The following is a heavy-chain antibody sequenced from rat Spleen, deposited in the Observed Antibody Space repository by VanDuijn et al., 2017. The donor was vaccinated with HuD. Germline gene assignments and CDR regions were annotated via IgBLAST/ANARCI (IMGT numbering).Heavy chain of an antibody. D-gene: IGHD1-2*01. CDR1: GFTFSNYD. J-gene: IGHJ2*01. CDR2: ISFDGSST. Sequence: EVQLVESGGGLVQPGRSMKLSCAASGFTFSNYDMAWVRQAPTKGLEWVASISFDGSSTHYAETVKGRFTISRDNAKNTVDMQLSSLRSEDTAMYFCARERGYSRNFDYWGQGVMVTVSS. V-gene: IGHV5-43*01. CDR3: ARERGYSRNFDY.